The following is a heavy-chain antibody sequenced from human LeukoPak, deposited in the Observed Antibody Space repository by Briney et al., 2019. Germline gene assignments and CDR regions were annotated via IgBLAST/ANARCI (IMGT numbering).Heavy chain of an antibody. V-gene: IGHV4-4*02. J-gene: IGHJ6*03. D-gene: IGHD3-3*01. CDR2: IHLNGIT. CDR1: GDSITSYAW. Sequence: PSETLSLTCSVSGDSITSYAWWSWVRPPPGKGLEWIGEIHLNGITNYNPSLKSRVTMSIDKSNNQFSLNLSSVTAADTAVYYCASTRRADGWIFGVVIEDLYYMDVWGKGTTVTVSS. CDR3: ASTRRADGWIFGVVIEDLYYMDV.